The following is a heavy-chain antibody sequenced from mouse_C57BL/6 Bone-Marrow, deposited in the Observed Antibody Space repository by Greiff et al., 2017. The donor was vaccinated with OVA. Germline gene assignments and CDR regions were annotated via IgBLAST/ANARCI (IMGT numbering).Heavy chain of an antibody. CDR1: GYTFTDHT. Sequence: QVQLKESDAELVKPGASVKISCKVSGYTFTDHTIHWMKQRPEQGLEWIGYIYPRDGSTKYNEKFKGKATLTADKSSSTAYMQLNSLTSEDSAVYFCASRYYYGSSPYYFDYWGQGTLVTVSA. D-gene: IGHD1-1*01. V-gene: IGHV1-78*01. CDR2: IYPRDGST. CDR3: ASRYYYGSSPYYFDY. J-gene: IGHJ3*01.